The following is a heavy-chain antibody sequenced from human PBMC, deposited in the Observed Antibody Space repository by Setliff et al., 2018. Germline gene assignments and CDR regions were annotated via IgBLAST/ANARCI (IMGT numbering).Heavy chain of an antibody. CDR1: GFTFSSSW. J-gene: IGHJ3*02. CDR2: IKCDGSEK. D-gene: IGHD6-13*01. Sequence: GGSLRLSCAASGFTFSSSWMHWVCQAPEKGLEWVADIKCDGSEKYYVDSVKGRFTISRDNAKNSLYLQMNSLRAEDTAVYYCARIAAAAAFDIWGQGTMVTVSS. CDR3: ARIAAAAAFDI. V-gene: IGHV3-7*01.